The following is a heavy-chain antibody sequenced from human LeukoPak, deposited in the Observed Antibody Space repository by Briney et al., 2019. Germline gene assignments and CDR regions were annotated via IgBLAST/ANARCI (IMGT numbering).Heavy chain of an antibody. CDR1: GYSISSGYY. Sequence: PSETLSLTCTVSGYSISSGYYWGWIRQPPGKGLEWIGSIYHSGSTYHNPSLKSRVTISVDTSKNQFSLKLSSVTAADTAVYYCARDQDDFWSGSNWFDPWGQGTLVTVSS. D-gene: IGHD3-3*01. CDR3: ARDQDDFWSGSNWFDP. J-gene: IGHJ5*02. CDR2: IYHSGST. V-gene: IGHV4-38-2*02.